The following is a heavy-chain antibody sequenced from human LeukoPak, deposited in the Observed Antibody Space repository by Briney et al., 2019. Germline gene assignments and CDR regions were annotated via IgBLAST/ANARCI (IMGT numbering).Heavy chain of an antibody. V-gene: IGHV4-38-2*02. J-gene: IGHJ4*02. CDR3: ARDPYDYGDYIGYFDY. CDR1: GNSISTSKSY. CDR2: ISHSGNN. D-gene: IGHD4-17*01. Sequence: SETLSLTCTVSGNSISTSKSYWGWIRQPPGKGLEWIGNISHSGNNYYNPSLKSRVNISLDRSKNQFSLNLSSVTAADTALYDCARDPYDYGDYIGYFDYWGQGILVTVSS.